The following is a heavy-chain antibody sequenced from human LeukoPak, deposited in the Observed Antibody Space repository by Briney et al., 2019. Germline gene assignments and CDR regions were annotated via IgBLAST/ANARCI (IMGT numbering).Heavy chain of an antibody. CDR3: ARALGQWLVLGEGY. Sequence: ASVKVSCKASGYTFTSYDINWVRQATGQGLEWMGWMNPNSGNTGYAQKFQGRVTMTRNTSISIAYMELSRLRSDDTAVYYCARALGQWLVLGEGYWGQGTLVTVSS. V-gene: IGHV1-8*01. CDR1: GYTFTSYD. J-gene: IGHJ4*02. CDR2: MNPNSGNT. D-gene: IGHD6-19*01.